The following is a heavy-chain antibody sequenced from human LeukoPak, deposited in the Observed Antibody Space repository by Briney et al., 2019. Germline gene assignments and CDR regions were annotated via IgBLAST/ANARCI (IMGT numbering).Heavy chain of an antibody. CDR3: AKCADYESIGSPEDCQH. D-gene: IGHD3-22*01. CDR2: IYPGDSDT. J-gene: IGHJ1*01. Sequence: GESLKISCKGSGYSFTSYWIGWVRQLPGKGLEWMGIIYPGDSDTRYSPSFQGQVTISADKSISTAYLQWSSLKASATSMYSCAKCADYESIGSPEDCQHWGQGTLVTVSS. CDR1: GYSFTSYW. V-gene: IGHV5-51*01.